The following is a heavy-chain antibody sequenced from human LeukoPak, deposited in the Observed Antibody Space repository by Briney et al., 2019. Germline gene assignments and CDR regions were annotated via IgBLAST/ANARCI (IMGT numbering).Heavy chain of an antibody. D-gene: IGHD6-19*01. Sequence: SETLSLTCSVSGGSISSYYWTWIRQPPGKGLEWIGYIYYTGATSYNPSLKSRVTISVDTSKNQFSLKLTSVTAADTAVYYCAKYGGSGWVIDYWGQGTLVTVSS. CDR3: AKYGGSGWVIDY. CDR1: GGSISSYY. J-gene: IGHJ4*02. V-gene: IGHV4-59*08. CDR2: IYYTGAT.